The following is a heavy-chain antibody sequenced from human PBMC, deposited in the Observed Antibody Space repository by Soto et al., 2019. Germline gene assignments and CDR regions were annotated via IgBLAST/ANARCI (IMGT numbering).Heavy chain of an antibody. CDR2: IIPLFGTT. J-gene: IGHJ4*02. Sequence: QVQLVQSGAEVKKPGSSVKVSCRASGGTFSKFVVSWVRRAPGQGLEWMGGIIPLFGTTNYAQKFQGRVTITADKSTTTAYMELSSLRSDDTAVYYCASREGVAGPATYISPGYYFDCWGQGTLVTVSS. CDR1: GGTFSKFV. CDR3: ASREGVAGPATYISPGYYFDC. V-gene: IGHV1-69*06. D-gene: IGHD2-15*01.